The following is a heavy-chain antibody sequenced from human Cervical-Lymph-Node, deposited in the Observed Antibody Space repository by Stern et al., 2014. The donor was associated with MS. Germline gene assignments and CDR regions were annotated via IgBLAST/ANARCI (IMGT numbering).Heavy chain of an antibody. CDR2: VHYSGTT. Sequence: QVQLQESGPGLVKTSETLSLTCSVSGGSISSYYWNWIRQPPGKGLEWIANVHYSGTTNYNPSLKSRVTILLDTSMNKISLKLTSVTAADTAVYYCAGSGTYYPDYWGQGILVTVSS. CDR1: GGSISSYY. V-gene: IGHV4-59*08. D-gene: IGHD3-3*01. CDR3: AGSGTYYPDY. J-gene: IGHJ4*02.